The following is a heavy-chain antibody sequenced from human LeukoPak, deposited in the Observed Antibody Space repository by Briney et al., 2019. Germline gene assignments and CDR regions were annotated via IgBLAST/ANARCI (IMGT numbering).Heavy chain of an antibody. J-gene: IGHJ4*02. V-gene: IGHV1-2*02. Sequence: ASVKVSCKPSGYTFTDYNMHWVRQAPGQGLEWMGWINPNSGGTNYAQKFQDRVTMTRDTSISTAYMELSSLTFDDTAVYYCARDAIAVAGLGGYWGQGTLVTVSS. CDR3: ARDAIAVAGLGGY. CDR2: INPNSGGT. CDR1: GYTFTDYN. D-gene: IGHD6-19*01.